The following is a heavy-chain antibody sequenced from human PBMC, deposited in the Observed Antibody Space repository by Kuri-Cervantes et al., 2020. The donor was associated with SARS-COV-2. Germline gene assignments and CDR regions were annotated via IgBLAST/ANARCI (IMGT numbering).Heavy chain of an antibody. J-gene: IGHJ4*02. CDR3: ARDNIVVVPAADKSDFDY. D-gene: IGHD2-2*01. CDR1: GFTFSSYS. CDR2: ISSSSTI. Sequence: GESLKISCAASGFTFSSYSMNWVRQAPGKGLEWVSYISSSSTIYYADSVKGRFTISRDNAKNSLYLQMNSLRAEDTAVYYCARDNIVVVPAADKSDFDYWGQGTLVTVSS. V-gene: IGHV3-48*01.